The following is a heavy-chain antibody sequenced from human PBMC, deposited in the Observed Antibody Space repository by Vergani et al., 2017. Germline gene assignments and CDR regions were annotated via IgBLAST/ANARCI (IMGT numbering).Heavy chain of an antibody. Sequence: EVQLVESGGGLVQPGRSLRLSCAASGFTFDDYAMHWVRQAPGKGLEWVSGISWNSGSIGYADSVKGRFTISRDNAKNSLYLQMNSLRAEDTALYYCAKVRITDKDAFDIWGQGTMVTVSS. CDR2: ISWNSGSI. CDR3: AKVRITDKDAFDI. J-gene: IGHJ3*02. V-gene: IGHV3-9*01. D-gene: IGHD1-20*01. CDR1: GFTFDDYA.